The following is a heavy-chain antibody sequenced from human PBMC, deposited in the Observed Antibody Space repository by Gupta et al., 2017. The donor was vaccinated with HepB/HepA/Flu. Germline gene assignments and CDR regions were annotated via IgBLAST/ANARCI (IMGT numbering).Heavy chain of an antibody. CDR2: IYWDDDK. CDR1: GFSLSTSGVG. D-gene: IGHD6-13*01. J-gene: IGHJ5*02. Sequence: QITLKESGPTLVKPTQTLTLTCTFSGFSLSTSGVGVGWIRQPPGKALEWLALIYWDDDKRYSPSLKSRLTITKDTSKNQVVLTMTNMDPVDTATYYCAHSGGYSSSWYVAPTFDPWGQGTLVTVSS. CDR3: AHSGGYSSSWYVAPTFDP. V-gene: IGHV2-5*02.